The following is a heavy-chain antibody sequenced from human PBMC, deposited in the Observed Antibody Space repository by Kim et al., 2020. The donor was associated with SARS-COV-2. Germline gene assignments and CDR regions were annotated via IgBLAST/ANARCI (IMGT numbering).Heavy chain of an antibody. Sequence: GGSLRLSCAASGFTFSSYGMHWVRQAPGKGLEWVAVIWYDGSNKYYADSVKGRFTISRDNSKNTLYLQMNSLRAEDTAVYYCARDTRPFWSDIYGMDVWGQGTTVTVSS. CDR1: GFTFSSYG. CDR2: IWYDGSNK. CDR3: ARDTRPFWSDIYGMDV. D-gene: IGHD3-3*01. J-gene: IGHJ6*02. V-gene: IGHV3-33*01.